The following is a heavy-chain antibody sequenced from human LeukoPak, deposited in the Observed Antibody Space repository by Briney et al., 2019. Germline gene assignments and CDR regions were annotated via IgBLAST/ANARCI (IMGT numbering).Heavy chain of an antibody. J-gene: IGHJ6*02. D-gene: IGHD3-10*01. CDR2: FYHSGST. Sequence: SETLSLTCAVSGCSISSGGYSWTWIRQPPGKGLEWIGYFYHSGSTYYNPSLKSRVTISVDRSKNQFSLKLTSVTAADTAVYYCASTRGDYYYGMDVWGQGTTVTVSS. V-gene: IGHV4-30-2*01. CDR3: ASTRGDYYYGMDV. CDR1: GCSISSGGYS.